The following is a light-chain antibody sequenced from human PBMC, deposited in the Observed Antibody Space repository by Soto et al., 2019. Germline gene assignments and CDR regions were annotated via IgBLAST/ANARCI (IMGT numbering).Light chain of an antibody. CDR3: QHLDSYST. J-gene: IGKJ5*01. CDR1: QGISSY. CDR2: ATS. V-gene: IGKV1-9*01. Sequence: DIQLTQSPSFLSASVGDRVTITCRASQGISSYLAWYQQKPGKAPKLLIYATSTLQNGVPSRFSGSGSGTEFPLTISSLQPEDFATYYCQHLDSYSTFGQGTRLEIK.